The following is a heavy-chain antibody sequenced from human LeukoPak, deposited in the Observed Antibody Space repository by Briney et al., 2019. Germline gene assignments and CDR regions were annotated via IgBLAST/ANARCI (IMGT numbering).Heavy chain of an antibody. CDR3: ARRTAAAAGTPFGY. CDR1: GGSFGDYS. CDR2: INQFGST. D-gene: IGHD6-13*01. J-gene: IGHJ4*02. V-gene: IGHV4-34*01. Sequence: PSETLSPTCAVYGGSFGDYSWNWIRQPPGKGLEWIGEINQFGSTKYNPSLKSRVTISVDTSKNQFSLKLSSVTAADTAVYYCARRTAAAAGTPFGYWGQGTLVTVSS.